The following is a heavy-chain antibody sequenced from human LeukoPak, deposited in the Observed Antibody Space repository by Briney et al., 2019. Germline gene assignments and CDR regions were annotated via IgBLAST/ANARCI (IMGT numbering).Heavy chain of an antibody. D-gene: IGHD3-16*01. CDR1: GYTLSDLN. CDR2: YDPEDGET. CDR3: ATEPNWGSGTGA. Sequence: ASVKVSCKVSGYTLSDLNMHWVRQAPGKGLEWMGGYDPEDGETIFAQRFQGRVTMTEDTSADIAYMELSSLRSDDTVVFYCATEPNWGSGTGAWGQGTLVTVSS. J-gene: IGHJ4*02. V-gene: IGHV1-24*01.